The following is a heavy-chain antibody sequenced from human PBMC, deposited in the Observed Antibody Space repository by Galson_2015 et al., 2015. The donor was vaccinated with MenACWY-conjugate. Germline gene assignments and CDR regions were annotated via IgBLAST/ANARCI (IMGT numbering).Heavy chain of an antibody. CDR1: GYSFTNYW. CDR3: ARHPPGGRGLDV. CDR2: FNPANCET. D-gene: IGHD1-26*01. J-gene: IGHJ6*02. V-gene: IGHV5-51*01. Sequence: QSGAEVKKPGESLKISCKGSGYSFTNYWIGWVRQMPGKGLEWMGLFNPANCETRYSPSFQGQVTISADESISTAYLQWTSLKASDTAMYYCARHPPGGRGLDVWGRGTTVTVSS.